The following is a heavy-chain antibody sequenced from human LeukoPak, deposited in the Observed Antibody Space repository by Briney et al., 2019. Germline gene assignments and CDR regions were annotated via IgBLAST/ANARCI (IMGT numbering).Heavy chain of an antibody. Sequence: GGSLRLSCAASGFTFSSYNMNGVRQAPGKGLEWVSSISSSSSYIYYADSVKGRFTISRDNAKNSLYLQMNSLRVEDTAVYYCARDFFRGVIAYWGQGTLVTVSS. CDR2: ISSSSSYI. J-gene: IGHJ4*02. CDR3: ARDFFRGVIAY. V-gene: IGHV3-21*01. D-gene: IGHD3-10*01. CDR1: GFTFSSYN.